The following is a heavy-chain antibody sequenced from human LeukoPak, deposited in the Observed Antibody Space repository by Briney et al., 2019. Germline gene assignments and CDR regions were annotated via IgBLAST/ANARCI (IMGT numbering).Heavy chain of an antibody. CDR1: GYTFTSYD. Sequence: ASVKVSCKASGYTFTSYDINWVRQATGQGLEWMGWMNPNSGNTGYAQKFQGRVTMTRNTSISTAYMGLSSLRSEDTAVYYCARLGRRVQLWSRHYYFDYWGQGTLVTVSS. CDR3: ARLGRRVQLWSRHYYFDY. CDR2: MNPNSGNT. D-gene: IGHD5-18*01. V-gene: IGHV1-8*01. J-gene: IGHJ4*02.